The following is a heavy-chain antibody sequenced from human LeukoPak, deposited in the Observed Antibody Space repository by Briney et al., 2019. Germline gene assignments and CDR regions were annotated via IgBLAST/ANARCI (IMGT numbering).Heavy chain of an antibody. CDR2: INPNSSGT. CDR3: ARQGTLGRDAFDI. CDR1: GYTFTGYY. D-gene: IGHD3-16*01. Sequence: ASVKVSCKASGYTFTGYYMHWVRQAPGQGLEWMGWINPNSSGTNYAQKFQGRVTMTRDTSISTAYMELSRLRSDDTAVYYCARQGTLGRDAFDIWGQGTMVTVSS. V-gene: IGHV1-2*02. J-gene: IGHJ3*02.